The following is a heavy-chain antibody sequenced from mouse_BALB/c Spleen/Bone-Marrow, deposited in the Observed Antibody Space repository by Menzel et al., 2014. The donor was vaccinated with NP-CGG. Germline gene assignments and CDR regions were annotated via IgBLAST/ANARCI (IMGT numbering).Heavy chain of an antibody. D-gene: IGHD2-2*01. V-gene: IGHV5-17*02. CDR1: GFTFSSFG. CDR2: ISSGSSTI. CDR3: ARYGYYDAMDY. J-gene: IGHJ4*01. Sequence: EVKLVESGGGLVQPGGSRKLSCAASGFTFSSFGMHWVRQAPEKGLEWAAYISSGSSTIYYADTVKGRFTISRDNPKNTLFLQMTSLRSEDTAMYYCARYGYYDAMDYWGQGTSVTVSS.